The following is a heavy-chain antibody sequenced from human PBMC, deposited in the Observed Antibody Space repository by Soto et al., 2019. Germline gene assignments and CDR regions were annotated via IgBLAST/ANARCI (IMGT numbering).Heavy chain of an antibody. Sequence: GGSLRLSCAASGFTFSSYAMHWVHQAPGKGLEWVAVISYDGSNKYYADSVKGRFTISRDNSKNTLYLQMNSLRAEDTAVYYCARDFPVRGVIILYYFDYWGQGTLVTVSS. CDR2: ISYDGSNK. J-gene: IGHJ4*02. D-gene: IGHD3-10*01. CDR1: GFTFSSYA. V-gene: IGHV3-30-3*01. CDR3: ARDFPVRGVIILYYFDY.